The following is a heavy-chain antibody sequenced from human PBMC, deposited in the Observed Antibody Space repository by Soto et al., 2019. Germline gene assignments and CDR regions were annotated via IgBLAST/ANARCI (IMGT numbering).Heavy chain of an antibody. Sequence: QLHLVQSGAVVKKPGASVTVSCSASGYPVTAYYMHWVRQAPGRGLEWMGGINPATGAAKYTQTFQGRVTMTRDTSKSTVFMEVSGLTSEDTAVFYWAKGGGVGVAGSAAFDMWGQGTLVTVSS. J-gene: IGHJ3*02. CDR3: AKGGGVGVAGSAAFDM. D-gene: IGHD3-3*01. CDR1: GYPVTAYY. V-gene: IGHV1-2*02. CDR2: INPATGAA.